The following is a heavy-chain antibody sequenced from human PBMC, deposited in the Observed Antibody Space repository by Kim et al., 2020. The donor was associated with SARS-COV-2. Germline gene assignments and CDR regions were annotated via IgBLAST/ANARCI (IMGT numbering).Heavy chain of an antibody. D-gene: IGHD3-10*01. CDR3: VRARAKVRVILDSFDV. CDR1: GFLFSSYS. V-gene: IGHV3-21*01. J-gene: IGHJ3*01. Sequence: GGSLRLSCSASGFLFSSYSMTWVRQAPGKGLEWISTISNMGGYIYTADSMKGRFTISRDNARNSLYLQMNTVRVEDTAIYYCVRARAKVRVILDSFDVWGQGTRVTVSS. CDR2: ISNMGGYI.